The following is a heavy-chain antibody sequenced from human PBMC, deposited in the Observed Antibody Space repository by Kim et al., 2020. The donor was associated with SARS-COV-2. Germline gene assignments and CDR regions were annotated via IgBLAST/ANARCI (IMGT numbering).Heavy chain of an antibody. V-gene: IGHV5-51*01. D-gene: IGHD3-22*01. CDR2: IYPADSDT. CDR3: ARLYDSSFFYWYFDL. CDR1: GYSFTSYW. J-gene: IGHJ2*01. Sequence: GESLKISCEASGYSFTSYWIGWVRQMPGKGLEWMGIIYPADSDTRYSPSFQGQITISADKSITTAFLQWSSLKASDTAMYYCARLYDSSFFYWYFDLWGRGTLVTVSS.